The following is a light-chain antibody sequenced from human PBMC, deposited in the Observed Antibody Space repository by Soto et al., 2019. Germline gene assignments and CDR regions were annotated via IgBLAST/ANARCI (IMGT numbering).Light chain of an antibody. CDR2: GIS. J-gene: IGKJ4*01. CDR3: QQYNNWPLT. CDR1: QSVSGN. Sequence: EIVMTQSPATLSVSPEERATLSCRASQSVSGNLAWYQQKPGQAPRLLIYGISTRATGIPARFSGSGSGTEFTLTISSLQSEDFAVYYCQQYNNWPLTFGGGTNVEIK. V-gene: IGKV3-15*01.